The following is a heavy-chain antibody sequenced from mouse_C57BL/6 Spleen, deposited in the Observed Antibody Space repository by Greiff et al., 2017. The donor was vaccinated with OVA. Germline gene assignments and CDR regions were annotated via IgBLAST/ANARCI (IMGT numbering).Heavy chain of an antibody. Sequence: VKLVESGAELVKPGASGKISCKASGYAFSSYWMNWVKQRPGKGLEWIGQIYPGDGDTNYNGKFKGKATLTADKSSSTAYMQLSSLTSEDSAVYFCARSNYGSPYYYAMDYWGQGTSVTVSS. CDR2: IYPGDGDT. D-gene: IGHD1-1*01. CDR1: GYAFSSYW. J-gene: IGHJ4*01. V-gene: IGHV1-80*01. CDR3: ARSNYGSPYYYAMDY.